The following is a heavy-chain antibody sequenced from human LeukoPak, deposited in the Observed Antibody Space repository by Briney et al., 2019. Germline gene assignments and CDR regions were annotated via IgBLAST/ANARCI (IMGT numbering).Heavy chain of an antibody. D-gene: IGHD2-2*02. Sequence: GVSLRLSCAASGFTFSNYCMHWLRHAPGKGLVWRAGVNNDGSDTIYADLVRGRFTISRDKAKTTLYLQMNGLGIEDTAVYFSTRDFPLPAAIKDWFDPWGPGTRVTVSS. CDR1: GFTFSNYC. CDR3: TRDFPLPAAIKDWFDP. CDR2: VNNDGSDT. J-gene: IGHJ5*02. V-gene: IGHV3-74*01.